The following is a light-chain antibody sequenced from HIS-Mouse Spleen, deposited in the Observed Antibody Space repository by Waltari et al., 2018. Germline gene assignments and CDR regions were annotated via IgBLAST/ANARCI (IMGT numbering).Light chain of an antibody. Sequence: SYELTQPPSVSVSPGQTARITCSGDALPNKYAYWYQQNSGQAPVLVIYEDSKRPSGIPERFSGSSSGTMATLTISGAQVEDEADYYCYSTDSSGNHVVFGGGTKLTVL. CDR1: ALPNKY. CDR3: YSTDSSGNHVV. J-gene: IGLJ2*01. V-gene: IGLV3-10*01. CDR2: EDS.